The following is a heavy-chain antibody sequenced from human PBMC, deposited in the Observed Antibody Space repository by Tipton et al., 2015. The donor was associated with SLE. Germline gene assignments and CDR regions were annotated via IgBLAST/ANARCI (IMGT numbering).Heavy chain of an antibody. Sequence: TLSLTCAVYGGSFSGYYWSWIRQPPGKGLEWIGEINHSGSTDYNPSLKSRVTISQDTSKNQFSLKLTSVTAADTAVYYCARGAKERITLVRVRPYYFDYWGQGSLVTVSS. V-gene: IGHV4-34*01. CDR2: INHSGST. CDR3: ARGAKERITLVRVRPYYFDY. CDR1: GGSFSGYY. D-gene: IGHD3-10*01. J-gene: IGHJ4*01.